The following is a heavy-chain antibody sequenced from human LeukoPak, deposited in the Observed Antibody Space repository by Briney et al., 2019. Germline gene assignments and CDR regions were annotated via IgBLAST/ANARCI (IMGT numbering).Heavy chain of an antibody. CDR1: GFIFSSYA. CDR2: IISSGGSS. Sequence: GGSLTLSCAASGFIFSSYAMTWVRQSPGKGLVGLSGIISSGGSSYCEDSVKGRFTISRDNSKKTLYKQLNSLRAEDTAVYYCTKHRGGWIDAFDIWGQGTMVTVSS. J-gene: IGHJ3*02. CDR3: TKHRGGWIDAFDI. V-gene: IGHV3-23*01. D-gene: IGHD5-12*01.